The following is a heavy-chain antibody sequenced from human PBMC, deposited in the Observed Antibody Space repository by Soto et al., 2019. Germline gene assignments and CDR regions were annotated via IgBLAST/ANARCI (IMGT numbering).Heavy chain of an antibody. J-gene: IGHJ6*01. CDR3: SRALGGVSSSGMDV. V-gene: IGHV4-31*03. CDR1: GDSIGSGAFY. D-gene: IGHD1-26*01. Sequence: HLQESGPGLVAPSQTLSLRCSVSGDSIGSGAFYWSWVRQVPGKGLEWIGFVSVSGNAYYNPSLKSRVAMSIETSENQLSLRLLSVTAADTAVYFCSRALGGVSSSGMDVWGQGTSVTVSS. CDR2: VSVSGNA.